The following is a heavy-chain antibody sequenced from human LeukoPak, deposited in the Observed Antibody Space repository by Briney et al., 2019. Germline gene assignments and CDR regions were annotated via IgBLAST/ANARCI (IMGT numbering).Heavy chain of an antibody. CDR2: INGNGGST. J-gene: IGHJ5*02. CDR1: GFTFSDYA. D-gene: IGHD3-3*01. CDR3: AKDAKRYYDFWSGENWFDP. V-gene: IGHV3-23*01. Sequence: GGSLRLSCAASGFTFSDYALDWVRQAPGEGLEWVSAINGNGGSTYYGDSVKGRFTISRDNSKNTLYLQMNSLRAEDTAVYYCAKDAKRYYDFWSGENWFDPWGQGTLVTVSS.